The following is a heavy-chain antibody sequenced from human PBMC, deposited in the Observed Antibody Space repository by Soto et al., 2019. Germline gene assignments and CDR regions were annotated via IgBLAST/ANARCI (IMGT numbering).Heavy chain of an antibody. CDR2: ISYDGSNK. V-gene: IGHV3-30*18. CDR3: AKGHSYYYGSGSYSAYFDY. CDR1: GFTFSSYG. Sequence: GGSLRLSCAASGFTFSSYGMHWVRQAPGKGLEWVAVISYDGSNKYYADSVKGRFTISRDNSKNTLYLQMNSLRAEDTAVYYCAKGHSYYYGSGSYSAYFDYWGQGTLVTVSS. D-gene: IGHD3-10*01. J-gene: IGHJ4*02.